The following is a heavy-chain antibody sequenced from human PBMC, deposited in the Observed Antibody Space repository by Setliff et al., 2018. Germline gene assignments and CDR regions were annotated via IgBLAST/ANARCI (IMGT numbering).Heavy chain of an antibody. CDR1: GGPIRGSSYF. V-gene: IGHV4-39*01. CDR2: INDSGST. CDR3: ARMGTDYIMTRVNSYQYYFYMDV. J-gene: IGHJ6*03. D-gene: IGHD5-18*01. Sequence: SETLSLTCSVSGGPIRGSSYFWGWIRQPPGEGLEWIGNINDSGSTYYNPSLKSRVTISVDRSKNQVFLRMTSVTAADTSFYYCARMGTDYIMTRVNSYQYYFYMDVWGKGTTVTVSS.